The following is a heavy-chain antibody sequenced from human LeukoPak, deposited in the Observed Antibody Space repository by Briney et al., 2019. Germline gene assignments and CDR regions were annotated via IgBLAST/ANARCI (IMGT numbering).Heavy chain of an antibody. CDR1: GFNFSSYA. CDR3: AKAIWVAATASWFCFDY. D-gene: IGHD6-13*01. J-gene: IGHJ4*02. CDR2: IKQDGSEK. Sequence: GGSLRLSCAASGFNFSSYAMSWVRQAPGKGLEWVANIKQDGSEKYYVDSVKGRFTISRDNAKNSLYLQMNSLRAEDTAVYYCAKAIWVAATASWFCFDYWAREPWSPSPQ. V-gene: IGHV3-7*01.